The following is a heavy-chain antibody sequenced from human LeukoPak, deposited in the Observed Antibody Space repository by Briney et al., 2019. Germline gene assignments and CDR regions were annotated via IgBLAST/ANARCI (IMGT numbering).Heavy chain of an antibody. CDR2: IYHSGRT. J-gene: IGHJ4*02. V-gene: IGHV4-4*02. CDR1: GGSIISGNW. CDR3: ASSDGLPPRSDSSYDVFDY. Sequence: SGTLSLTCAVSGGSIISGNWWSWVRQPPGKGLEWIAEIYHSGRTNYNPSLKSRVTISLDKSKNHFSLNLSSVTAADTALYYCASSDGLPPRSDSSYDVFDYWGQGTLVTVSS. D-gene: IGHD5-12*01.